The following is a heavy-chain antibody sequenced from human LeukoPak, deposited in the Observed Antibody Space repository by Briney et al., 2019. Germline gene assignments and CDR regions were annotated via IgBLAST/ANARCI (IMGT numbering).Heavy chain of an antibody. CDR3: ARDSGVYYDSSGYYLFDY. D-gene: IGHD3-22*01. CDR1: GFTFSSYA. V-gene: IGHV3-23*01. CDR2: ISGSGGST. Sequence: GGSLRLSCAASGFTFSSYAMSWVRQAPGKGLEWVSAISGSGGSTYYADSVKGRFTISRDNSKNTLYLQMNSLRAEDTAVYYCARDSGVYYDSSGYYLFDYWGQGTLVTVSS. J-gene: IGHJ4*02.